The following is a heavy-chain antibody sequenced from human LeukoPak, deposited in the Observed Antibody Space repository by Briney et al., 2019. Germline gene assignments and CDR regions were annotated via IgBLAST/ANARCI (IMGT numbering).Heavy chain of an antibody. V-gene: IGHV3-21*01. D-gene: IGHD3-3*01. CDR3: ARELRFLESGAFDI. CDR1: GFTFSSYS. CDR2: ISSSSSYI. Sequence: PGGSLRLSCAASGFTFSSYSMNWVRQAPGKGLEWVSSISSSSSYIYYADSVKGRFTISRDNAKNSLYLQMNSLRAEDTAVYYCARELRFLESGAFDIWGQGTKVTVSS. J-gene: IGHJ3*02.